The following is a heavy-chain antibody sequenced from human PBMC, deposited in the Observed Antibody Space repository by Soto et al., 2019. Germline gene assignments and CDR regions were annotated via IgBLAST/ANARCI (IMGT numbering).Heavy chain of an antibody. Sequence: QVQLQQWGAGLLKPSETLSLTCAVYGGSFSGYYWSWIRQPPGKGLEWIGEINHSGSTNYNPSLKSRVTISVDTSKNQFSLNLSSVTAADTAVYYCARGIAAAGTDYFDYWGQGTLVTVSS. D-gene: IGHD6-13*01. J-gene: IGHJ4*02. CDR2: INHSGST. CDR3: ARGIAAAGTDYFDY. V-gene: IGHV4-34*01. CDR1: GGSFSGYY.